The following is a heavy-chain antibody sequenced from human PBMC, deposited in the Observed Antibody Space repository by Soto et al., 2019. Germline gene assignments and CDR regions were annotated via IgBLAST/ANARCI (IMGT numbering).Heavy chain of an antibody. Sequence: SVKVSCKASGGTFSSYAISRVRQAPGQGLEWMGGIIPIFGTANYAQKFQGRVTITADESTSTAYMELSSLRSEDTAVYYCAREPDITIFGVGYMDVWGQGTTVTVS. CDR2: IIPIFGTA. CDR3: AREPDITIFGVGYMDV. J-gene: IGHJ6*03. D-gene: IGHD3-3*01. V-gene: IGHV1-69*13. CDR1: GGTFSSYA.